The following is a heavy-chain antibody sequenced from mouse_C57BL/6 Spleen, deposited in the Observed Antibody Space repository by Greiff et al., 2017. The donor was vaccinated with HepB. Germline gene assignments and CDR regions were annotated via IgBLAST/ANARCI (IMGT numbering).Heavy chain of an antibody. V-gene: IGHV7-4*01. CDR3: VKAVSSGSSYTWFAY. J-gene: IGHJ3*01. D-gene: IGHD1-1*01. CDR1: GFTFNDYH. CDR2: IRNKANGYAT. Sequence: EVQVVESGGGLVQPGASLRLSCAASGFTFNDYHMSWVRQPPGKAPEWLALIRNKANGYATEYTASVKGRFTISRDNSQNILYLQMNTLRAEDSATYYCVKAVSSGSSYTWFAYWGQGTLVTVSA.